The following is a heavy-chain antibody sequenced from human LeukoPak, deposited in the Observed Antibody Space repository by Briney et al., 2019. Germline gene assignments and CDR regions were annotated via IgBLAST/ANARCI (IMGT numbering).Heavy chain of an antibody. J-gene: IGHJ4*02. CDR1: GFTFDDYA. CDR3: AKDTAYDILTGFLFDY. V-gene: IGHV3-9*01. D-gene: IGHD3-9*01. Sequence: GGSLRLSCAASGFTFDDYAMHWVRQAPGKGLEWVSGISWNTGSIGYADSVKGRFTISRDNAKNSPYLQMNSLRAEDTALYYCAKDTAYDILTGFLFDYWGQGTLVTVSS. CDR2: ISWNTGSI.